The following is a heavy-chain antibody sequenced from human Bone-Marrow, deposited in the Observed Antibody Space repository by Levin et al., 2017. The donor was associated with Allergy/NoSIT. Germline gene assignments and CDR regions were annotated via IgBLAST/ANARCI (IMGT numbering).Heavy chain of an antibody. D-gene: IGHD2-2*01. CDR2: ISDNGGST. CDR1: GFTFNIYA. J-gene: IGHJ4*02. CDR3: AKDDYCSSSSCYPRRGFDY. Sequence: ASVKVSCAGSGFTFNIYAMSWVRQAPGKGLEWVSTISDNGGSTYYADSVKGRFTISRDNFENTLYLQMNSLRAEDTAVYYCAKDDYCSSSSCYPRRGFDYWGQGTLVTVSS. V-gene: IGHV3-23*01.